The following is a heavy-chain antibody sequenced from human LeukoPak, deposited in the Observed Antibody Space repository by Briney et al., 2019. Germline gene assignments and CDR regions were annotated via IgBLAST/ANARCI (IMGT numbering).Heavy chain of an antibody. CDR3: ARGALTPGPIAVETTHFDY. CDR1: GGTFSSYV. CDR2: IIPILGAP. Sequence: ASVKVSCKASGGTFSSYVISWVRQAPGQGLEWMGRIIPILGAPNYAQKFQGRVTITADESTGTAYMELRSLRSEDTAVYYCARGALTPGPIAVETTHFDYWGQGTPVAASS. J-gene: IGHJ4*02. D-gene: IGHD6-19*01. V-gene: IGHV1-69*13.